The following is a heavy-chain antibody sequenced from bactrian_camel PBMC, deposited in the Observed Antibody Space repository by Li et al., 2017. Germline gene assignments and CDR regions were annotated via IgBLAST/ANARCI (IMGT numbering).Heavy chain of an antibody. CDR2: VDSDGPT. Sequence: HVQLVESGGGSVQAGGSLKLSCAVDISSGYILRRCKMGWWRRAPGKEREGVASVDSDGPTHYADSVKGRFTISKDNAKNTLYLEMNRLKPEDTAMYYCAVNLWAGCGSPGPELSVRHHYRGQGTQVTVS. V-gene: IGHV3S53*01. CDR1: GYILRRCK. CDR3: AVNLWAGCGSPGPELSVRHHY. J-gene: IGHJ4*01. D-gene: IGHD3*01.